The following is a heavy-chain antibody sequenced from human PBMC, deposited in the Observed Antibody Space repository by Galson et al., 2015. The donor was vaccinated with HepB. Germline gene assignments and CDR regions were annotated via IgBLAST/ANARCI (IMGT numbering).Heavy chain of an antibody. CDR3: ARSHRTGLYDAFDI. CDR1: GFTFNTYA. V-gene: IGHV3-30-3*01. D-gene: IGHD1-1*01. J-gene: IGHJ3*02. CDR2: ISKDGSDK. Sequence: SLRLSCAASGFTFNTYAMHWVRQAPGKGLEWVAAISKDGSDKYYAESVKGRLTISRDSPRETGNLQMNSLSPDDTAVYSCARSHRTGLYDAFDIWGEGTGVTVSS.